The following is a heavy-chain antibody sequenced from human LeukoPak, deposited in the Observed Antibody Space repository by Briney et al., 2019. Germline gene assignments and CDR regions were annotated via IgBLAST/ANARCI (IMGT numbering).Heavy chain of an antibody. CDR3: AKDGHGGNEGSLDY. V-gene: IGHV3-21*01. D-gene: IGHD4-23*01. CDR2: ISSSSSYI. J-gene: IGHJ4*02. CDR1: GFTFSSYS. Sequence: PGGSLRLSCAASGFTFSSYSMNWVRQAPGKGLEWVSSISSSSSYIYYADSVKGRFTISRDNSKNTLYLQMNSLRAEDTAVYYCAKDGHGGNEGSLDYWGQGTLVTVSS.